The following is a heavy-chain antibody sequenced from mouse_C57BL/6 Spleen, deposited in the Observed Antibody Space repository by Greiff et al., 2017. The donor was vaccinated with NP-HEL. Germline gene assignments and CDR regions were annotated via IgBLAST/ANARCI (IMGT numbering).Heavy chain of an antibody. J-gene: IGHJ4*01. CDR2: INPGSGGT. V-gene: IGHV1-54*01. D-gene: IGHD1-1*01. Sequence: VQLQQSGAELVRPGTSVKVSCKASGYAFTNYLIEWVKQRPGQGLEWIGVINPGSGGTNYNEKFKGKATLTADKSSSTAYMQLSSLTSEDSAVYFCARWRYYGSSPYYAMDYWGQGTSVTVSS. CDR3: ARWRYYGSSPYYAMDY. CDR1: GYAFTNYL.